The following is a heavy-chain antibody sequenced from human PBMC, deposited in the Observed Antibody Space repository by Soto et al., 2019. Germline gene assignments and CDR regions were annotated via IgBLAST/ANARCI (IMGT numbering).Heavy chain of an antibody. D-gene: IGHD2-2*02. CDR1: RYSVTSYW. CDR3: AATHPPYTTSRGGSYGMDV. V-gene: IGHV5-10-1*01. CDR2: IDPTDSYT. Sequence: GESLKISCKGSRYSVTSYWITWVRQMPGKGLEWMGRIDPTDSYTNYSPSFQGHVTISADMSINTAYLQWSSLKASDTAMYYCAATHPPYTTSRGGSYGMDVWGQGTMVTVSS. J-gene: IGHJ6*02.